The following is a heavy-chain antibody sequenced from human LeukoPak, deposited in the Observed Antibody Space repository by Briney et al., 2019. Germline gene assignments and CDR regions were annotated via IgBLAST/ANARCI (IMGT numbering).Heavy chain of an antibody. CDR3: AREGPRGNSQFDY. J-gene: IGHJ4*02. CDR1: GFTFSSYG. D-gene: IGHD2/OR15-2a*01. Sequence: GGSLRLSCAASGFTFSSYGMHWVRQAPGKGLEWVALIWYDGSNKYYVDSVKGRLTISRDNSKNTLYLQMNSLRAEDTAVYYCAREGPRGNSQFDYWGQGTLVTVSS. CDR2: IWYDGSNK. V-gene: IGHV3-33*01.